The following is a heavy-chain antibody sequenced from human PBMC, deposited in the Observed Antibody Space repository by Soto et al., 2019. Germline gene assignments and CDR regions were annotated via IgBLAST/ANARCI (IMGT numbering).Heavy chain of an antibody. Sequence: PGESLKISCKGSGYSFTSYWIGWVRQMPGKGLEWMGIIYPGDSDTRYSPSFQGQVTISAGKSISTAYLQWGSLKASDTALYYCATRYSSSPENAFDIWGQGTMGTVSS. V-gene: IGHV5-51*01. CDR2: IYPGDSDT. J-gene: IGHJ3*02. D-gene: IGHD6-6*01. CDR3: ATRYSSSPENAFDI. CDR1: GYSFTSYW.